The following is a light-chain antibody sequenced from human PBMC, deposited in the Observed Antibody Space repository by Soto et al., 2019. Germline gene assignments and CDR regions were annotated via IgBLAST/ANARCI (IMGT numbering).Light chain of an antibody. CDR3: MQTLQSPLT. V-gene: IGKV2-28*01. Sequence: DIVMTQSPLSLPVTPGEPASISCRSSQSLLHSNGYNYLDWYLQKPGQSPQLLIYLGSDRASGVPDRFLGRGSDTDFTLEISRVEAEDVGVYYCMQTLQSPLTFGGGTKVAIK. CDR1: QSLLHSNGYNY. J-gene: IGKJ4*01. CDR2: LGS.